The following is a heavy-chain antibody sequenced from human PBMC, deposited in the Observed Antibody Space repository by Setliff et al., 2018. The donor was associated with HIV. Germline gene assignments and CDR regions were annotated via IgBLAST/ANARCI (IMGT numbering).Heavy chain of an antibody. CDR2: IHPRDSDI. Sequence: ESLKISCEASGYSFTNFWIGWVRQMPGKGLELIGFIHPRDSDIRWSPSSQGQVTSSVDKSNNTAYLQWSRLKASDTAMYFCARRFLDYSRTWEDPSYKARLDYWGQGTLVTVSS. D-gene: IGHD1-26*01. CDR3: ARRFLDYSRTWEDPSYKARLDY. CDR1: GYSFTNFW. J-gene: IGHJ4*02. V-gene: IGHV5-51*01.